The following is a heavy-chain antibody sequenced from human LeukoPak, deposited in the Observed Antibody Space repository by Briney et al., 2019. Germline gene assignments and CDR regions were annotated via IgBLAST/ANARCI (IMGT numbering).Heavy chain of an antibody. D-gene: IGHD3-9*01. V-gene: IGHV3-9*03. J-gene: IGHJ4*02. Sequence: PGGSLRLSCAASGFTFDDYAMHWVRQAPGKGLEWVSGISWNSGSIGYADSVKGRFTISRDNAKNSLYLQMNSLRAEDMALYYCAKDYYDILTGSLDYWGQGTLVTVSS. CDR2: ISWNSGSI. CDR1: GFTFDDYA. CDR3: AKDYYDILTGSLDY.